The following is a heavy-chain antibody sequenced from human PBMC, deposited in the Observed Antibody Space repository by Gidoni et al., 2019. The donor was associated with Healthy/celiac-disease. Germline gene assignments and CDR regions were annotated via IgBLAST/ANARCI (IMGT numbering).Heavy chain of an antibody. V-gene: IGHV3-64D*06. CDR2: ISSNGGST. CDR1: GFPFRRYA. Sequence: EVQLVESGGGLVQPGGSLRLACSASGFPFRRYALHWVRQAPGKGLNDVAAISSNGGSTYYADSVKGRFTISRDNSKNKLYLQMSSLRAEDTAVYYCVKDGFEDMVRGVIWVYLDSWGQGTLVTVSS. CDR3: VKDGFEDMVRGVIWVYLDS. D-gene: IGHD3-10*01. J-gene: IGHJ4*02.